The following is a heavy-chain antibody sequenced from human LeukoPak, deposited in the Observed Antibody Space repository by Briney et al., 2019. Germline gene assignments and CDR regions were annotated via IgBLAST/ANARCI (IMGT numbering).Heavy chain of an antibody. V-gene: IGHV3-23*01. Sequence: GGSLRLSCAASGFTFTSYSMNWVRQAPGKGLEWVSTISGGGGSTYYADSVKGRFTISRDNSKNTLYLQVNSLRAEDTAVYYCAKGSVGGEYQLLSWYYYGMDVWGQGTTVTVSS. J-gene: IGHJ6*02. CDR1: GFTFTSYS. D-gene: IGHD2-2*01. CDR2: ISGGGGST. CDR3: AKGSVGGEYQLLSWYYYGMDV.